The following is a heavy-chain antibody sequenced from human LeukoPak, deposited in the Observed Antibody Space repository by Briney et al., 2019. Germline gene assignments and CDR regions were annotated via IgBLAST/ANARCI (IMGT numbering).Heavy chain of an antibody. J-gene: IGHJ4*02. CDR3: ARALCSSWSTGCYFDY. CDR2: ISSSSSYI. V-gene: IGHV3-21*01. D-gene: IGHD6-13*01. Sequence: GGSLRLSCAASGFTFSSYSMNWVRQAPGKGLEWVSSISSSSSYIYYADSVKGRFTISRDNAKNSLYLQMNSLRAEDTAVYYCARALCSSWSTGCYFDYWGQGTLVTVSS. CDR1: GFTFSSYS.